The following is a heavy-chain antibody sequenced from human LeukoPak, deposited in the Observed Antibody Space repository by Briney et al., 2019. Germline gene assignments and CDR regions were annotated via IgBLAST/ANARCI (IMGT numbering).Heavy chain of an antibody. CDR3: ARDNDDYVWGSYRLIDFDY. V-gene: IGHV1-18*01. J-gene: IGHJ4*02. Sequence: GASAKVSCKASGYTFTSYGISWVRRAPGQGLEWMGWISAYNGNTNYAQKLQGRVTMTTDTSTSTAYMELRSLRSDDTAVYYCARDNDDYVWGSYRLIDFDYWGQGTLVTVSS. CDR1: GYTFTSYG. D-gene: IGHD3-16*02. CDR2: ISAYNGNT.